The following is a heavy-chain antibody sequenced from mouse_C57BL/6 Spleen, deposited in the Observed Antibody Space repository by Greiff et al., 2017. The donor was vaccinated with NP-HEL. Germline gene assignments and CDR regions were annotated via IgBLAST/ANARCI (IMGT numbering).Heavy chain of an antibody. Sequence: EVQVVESGGGLVKPGGSLKLSCAASGFTFSSYAMSWVRQTPEKRLEWVATISDGGSYTYYPDNVKGRFTISRDNAKNNLYLQMSHLKSEDTAMYYCARGWSALGAMDYWGQGTSVTVSS. CDR1: GFTFSSYA. CDR2: ISDGGSYT. V-gene: IGHV5-4*01. D-gene: IGHD2-3*01. J-gene: IGHJ4*01. CDR3: ARGWSALGAMDY.